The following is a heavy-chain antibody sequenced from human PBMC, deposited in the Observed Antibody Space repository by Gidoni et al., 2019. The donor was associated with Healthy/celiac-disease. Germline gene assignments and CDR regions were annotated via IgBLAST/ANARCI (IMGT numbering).Heavy chain of an antibody. J-gene: IGHJ6*02. V-gene: IGHV1-69*01. CDR2: IIPIFGTA. CDR1: GGTFSSYA. Sequence: QVQLVQSGAEVKKPGSSVKVSCKASGGTFSSYAISWVRQAPGQGLEWTGGIIPIFGTANYAQKFQGRVTITADESTSTAYMELSSLRSEDTAVYYCARGGDGYNYYYYYGMDVWGQGTTVTVSS. D-gene: IGHD5-12*01. CDR3: ARGGDGYNYYYYYGMDV.